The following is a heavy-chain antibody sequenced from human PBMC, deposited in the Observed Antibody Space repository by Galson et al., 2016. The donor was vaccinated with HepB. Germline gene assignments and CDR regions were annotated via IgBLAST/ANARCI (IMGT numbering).Heavy chain of an antibody. Sequence: SLRLSCAASGFTFNTSAMSWVRQAPGKGLEWVSTFSGSGGSTYYADSVKGRFTISRHNSKNTLYLQMNSLRYEDSAVYYCAKSPPVNMAVPYFDYWGQGTLVTVSS. CDR1: GFTFNTSA. CDR2: FSGSGGST. D-gene: IGHD6-19*01. J-gene: IGHJ4*02. V-gene: IGHV3-23*01. CDR3: AKSPPVNMAVPYFDY.